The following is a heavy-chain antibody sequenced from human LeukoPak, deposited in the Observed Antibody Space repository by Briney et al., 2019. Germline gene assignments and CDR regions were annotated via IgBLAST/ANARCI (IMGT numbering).Heavy chain of an antibody. CDR1: GYTFTSYG. Sequence: GASVKVSCKASGYTFTSYGISWVRQAPGQGLEWMGRINPNSGDTNYAQNFQGRVTMTRNTSISTAYMELSSLRSDDTAVYYCARGPPNWGYDYWGPGTLVTVSS. D-gene: IGHD7-27*01. J-gene: IGHJ4*02. CDR2: INPNSGDT. CDR3: ARGPPNWGYDY. V-gene: IGHV1-8*02.